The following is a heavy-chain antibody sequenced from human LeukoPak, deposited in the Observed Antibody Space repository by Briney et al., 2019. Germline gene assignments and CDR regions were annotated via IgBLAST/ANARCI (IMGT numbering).Heavy chain of an antibody. J-gene: IGHJ6*02. CDR1: AFTFSSYD. V-gene: IGHV3-48*03. D-gene: IGHD3-9*01. CDR3: ARSSYHDLLTGYYYGLDV. Sequence: GRSLRLSCAASAFTFSSYDMNWVRQAPGKGREWFSYISGSGDTIYYADSVRGRFTISRDNAKNSLYLQMNSLRAEDTAVYYCARSSYHDLLTGYYYGLDVWGQGTTVTVSS. CDR2: ISGSGDTI.